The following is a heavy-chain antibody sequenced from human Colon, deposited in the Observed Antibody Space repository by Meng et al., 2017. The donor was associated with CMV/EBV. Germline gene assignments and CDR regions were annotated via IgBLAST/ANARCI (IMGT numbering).Heavy chain of an antibody. J-gene: IGHJ4*02. CDR2: IYPRDSDT. CDR3: ARSSSSFFDY. D-gene: IGHD6-13*01. V-gene: IGHV5-51*01. CDR1: GHTSTNYW. Sequence: GESLKISCQVSGHTSTNYWIGWVRQKPGKGLEWMGVIYPRDSDTIYSPSFEGQVTISADNSINTAYLQWTSLKASDIAMYYCARSSSSFFDYWGQGTLVTVSS.